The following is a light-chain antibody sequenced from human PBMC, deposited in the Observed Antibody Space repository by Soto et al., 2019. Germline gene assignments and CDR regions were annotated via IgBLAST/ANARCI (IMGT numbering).Light chain of an antibody. CDR2: WAS. J-gene: IGKJ1*01. CDR3: YQYERTPPWT. CDR1: QSVLSNSNNKNS. Sequence: DIVMTQSPDSLAVSLGERATINCKSSQSVLSNSNNKNSIAWYQQKPGQPPRLLIYWASTRESGVPDRFSGSGSGTDFTLTISSLQAEDVAVYFCYQYERTPPWTFGRGTKVDIK. V-gene: IGKV4-1*01.